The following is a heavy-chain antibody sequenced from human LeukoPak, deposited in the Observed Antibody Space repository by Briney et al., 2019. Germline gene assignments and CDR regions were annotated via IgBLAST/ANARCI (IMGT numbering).Heavy chain of an antibody. CDR3: AKDPGYSSGWYFST. J-gene: IGHJ5*02. CDR2: ISGSGGST. V-gene: IGHV3-23*01. D-gene: IGHD6-19*01. CDR1: GFTFSSYA. Sequence: GGSLRLSCAASGFTFSSYAMSWVRKAPGKGLEGVSAISGSGGSTYYADSVKGRFTISRDNSKNTLYLQMNSLRAEDTAVYYCAKDPGYSSGWYFSTWGQGTLVTVSS.